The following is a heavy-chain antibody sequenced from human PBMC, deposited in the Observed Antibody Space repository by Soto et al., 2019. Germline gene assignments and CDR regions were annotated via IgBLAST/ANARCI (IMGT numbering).Heavy chain of an antibody. J-gene: IGHJ3*02. CDR2: INAGNGNT. D-gene: IGHD2-2*01. Sequence: ASVKVSCKASGYTFTSYAMHWVRQAPGQRLEWMGWINAGNGNTKYSQKFQGRVTITRDTSASTAYMELSSLRSEDTAVYYCARDLENCISTSCYYVVAFDIWGQGTMVTVS. CDR3: ARDLENCISTSCYYVVAFDI. V-gene: IGHV1-3*01. CDR1: GYTFTSYA.